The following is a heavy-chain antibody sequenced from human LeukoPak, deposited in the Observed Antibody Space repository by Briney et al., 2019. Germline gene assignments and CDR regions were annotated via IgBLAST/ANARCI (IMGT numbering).Heavy chain of an antibody. D-gene: IGHD5-12*01. Sequence: PGGSLRLSCAASGFTFSSSSISRVRQAPGKGLEWVSAITDAVGSTHYADSVKGRFTISSDNSKNTVYLQMYSLRPEDMAVYYCAKEIFSGLLYIDYWGQGTLVTVSS. J-gene: IGHJ4*02. CDR1: GFTFSSSS. V-gene: IGHV3-23*01. CDR2: ITDAVGST. CDR3: AKEIFSGLLYIDY.